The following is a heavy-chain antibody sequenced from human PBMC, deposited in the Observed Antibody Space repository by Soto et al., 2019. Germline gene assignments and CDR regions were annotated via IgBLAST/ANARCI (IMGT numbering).Heavy chain of an antibody. CDR2: IIPIFGTA. D-gene: IGHD3-3*01. V-gene: IGHV1-69*01. J-gene: IGHJ4*02. Sequence: QVQLVQSGAEVKKPGSSVKVSCKASGGTFSSYAISWVRQAPGQGLEWMGGIIPIFGTANYAQKFQGRVTITADESTSTAYMDLSSLRSEDTAVYYCAARSAKYYDFWSGYTYYFDYWGQGTLVTVSS. CDR1: GGTFSSYA. CDR3: AARSAKYYDFWSGYTYYFDY.